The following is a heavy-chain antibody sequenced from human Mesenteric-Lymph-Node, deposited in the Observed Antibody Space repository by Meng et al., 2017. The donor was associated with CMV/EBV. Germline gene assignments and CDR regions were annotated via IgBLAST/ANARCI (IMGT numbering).Heavy chain of an antibody. D-gene: IGHD2-2*01. V-gene: IGHV3-30*04. Sequence: GGSLRLSCAASEFSFSSHAMTWVRQAPGKGLEWVSVISYDGFNKYYADSVRGRFTISRDNSKNTMYLQMNSLSAEDTAVYYCARDGVGVVPTAIRFDYWGLGTLVTVSS. CDR3: ARDGVGVVPTAIRFDY. CDR1: EFSFSSHA. CDR2: ISYDGFNK. J-gene: IGHJ4*02.